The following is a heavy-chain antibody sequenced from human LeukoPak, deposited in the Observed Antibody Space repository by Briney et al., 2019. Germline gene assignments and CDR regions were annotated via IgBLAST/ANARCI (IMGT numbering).Heavy chain of an antibody. V-gene: IGHV3-30*04. CDR1: GFTFSSYA. Sequence: GGSLRLSCAASGFTFSSYAMHWVRQAPGKGLEWVAVISYDGSNKYYADSVKGRFTISRDDSKNTLYLQMNSLRAEDTAVYYCARGALRYSYGHFDYWGQGTLVTVSS. CDR2: ISYDGSNK. CDR3: ARGALRYSYGHFDY. D-gene: IGHD5-18*01. J-gene: IGHJ4*02.